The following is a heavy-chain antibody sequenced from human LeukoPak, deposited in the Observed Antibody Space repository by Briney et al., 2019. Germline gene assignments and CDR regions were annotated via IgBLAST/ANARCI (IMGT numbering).Heavy chain of an antibody. D-gene: IGHD6-13*01. CDR2: IYSGGST. J-gene: IGHJ6*02. Sequence: GGSLRLSCAASGFTVSSNYMSWVRQAPGKGLEWVSVIYSGGSTYYADSVKGRFTISRDNSKNTLYLQMNSLRAEDTAVYYCARAYSSSWPLYYYYYGMVVWGQGTTVTVSS. CDR3: ARAYSSSWPLYYYYYGMVV. V-gene: IGHV3-66*01. CDR1: GFTVSSNY.